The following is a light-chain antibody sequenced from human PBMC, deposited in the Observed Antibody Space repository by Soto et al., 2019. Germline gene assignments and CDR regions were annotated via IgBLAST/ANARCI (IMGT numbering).Light chain of an antibody. CDR1: SSDVGSYNL. CDR2: EGS. CDR3: CSHAGSSTYV. V-gene: IGLV2-23*01. J-gene: IGLJ1*01. Sequence: QSVLTQPASVSGSPGQSITISCTGTSSDVGSYNLVSWYQQHPGKAPKLMIYEGSKRPSGVSNRFSGSKSGNTASLTISGLQAEDEAPYYCCSHAGSSTYVFGTGTKVTVL.